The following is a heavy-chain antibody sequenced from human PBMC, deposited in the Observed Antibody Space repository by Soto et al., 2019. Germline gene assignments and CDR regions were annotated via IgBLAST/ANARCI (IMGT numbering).Heavy chain of an antibody. CDR1: GGSISSSNW. CDR2: IYHSGST. J-gene: IGHJ5*02. CDR3: ARDERYYYDSSHNWFDP. D-gene: IGHD3-22*01. Sequence: PSETLSLTCAVSGGSISSSNWWSWVRQPPGKGLEWIGEIYHSGSTNYNPSLKSRVTISVDKSKNQFSLKLSSVTAADTAVYYCARDERYYYDSSHNWFDPWGQGTLVTVSS. V-gene: IGHV4-4*02.